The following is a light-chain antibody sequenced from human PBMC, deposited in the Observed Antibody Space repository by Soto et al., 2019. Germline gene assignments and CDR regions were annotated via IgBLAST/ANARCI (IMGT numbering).Light chain of an antibody. CDR1: QSISSW. Sequence: DIQMTQSPSTLSASVGDRVTITCRASQSISSWLAWYQQKPGKAPKLLIYKASSLESGVPSRFSGSGSGTEFTLTISGLQPDDFATYYCQQYDSYPLTFGGGTRVEIK. CDR2: KAS. V-gene: IGKV1-5*03. CDR3: QQYDSYPLT. J-gene: IGKJ4*01.